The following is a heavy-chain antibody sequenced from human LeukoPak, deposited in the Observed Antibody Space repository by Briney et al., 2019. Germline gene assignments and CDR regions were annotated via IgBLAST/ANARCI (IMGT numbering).Heavy chain of an antibody. D-gene: IGHD3-22*01. J-gene: IGHJ4*02. CDR1: GGSISSGDYY. CDR3: ASEPADYYDSSGRNC. CDR2: IYYSGST. V-gene: IGHV4-30-4*01. Sequence: SQTLSLTCTVSGGSISSGDYYWSWIRQPPGKGLEWIGYIYYSGSTCYNPSLKSRVTISVDTSKNQFSLKLSSVTAADTAVYYCASEPADYYDSSGRNCWGQGTLVTVSS.